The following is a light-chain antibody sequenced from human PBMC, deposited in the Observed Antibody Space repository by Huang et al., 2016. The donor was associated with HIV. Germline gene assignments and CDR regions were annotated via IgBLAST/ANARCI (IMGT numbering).Light chain of an antibody. CDR3: QQYYSSPT. CDR1: QTFLYSSKNETY. CDR2: GAL. V-gene: IGKV4-1*01. J-gene: IGKJ4*01. Sequence: DIVMTQSPAYLAVSMGERSAINCKSSQTFLYSSKNETYLEGYQQRPGQTTRWLSHGALSRESGVPERFSGSGSETDFTLTITGLQPEDVAVYYCQQYYSSPTFGGGTKVEI.